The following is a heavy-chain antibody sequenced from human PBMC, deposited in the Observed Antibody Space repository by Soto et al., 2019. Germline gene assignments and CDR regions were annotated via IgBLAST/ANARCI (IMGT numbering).Heavy chain of an antibody. CDR2: INHSGRT. CDR3: ARGLITGGSYSGGCYYFDH. V-gene: IGHV4-34*01. J-gene: IGHJ4*02. D-gene: IGHD2-15*01. CDR1: GGSFSGYI. Sequence: QVQLQQWGAGLLKPSETLSLTCAVHGGSFSGYIWTWIRQPPGKGLQWIGQINHSGRTYYNPSLKSRVTTSLYPSNDQFSLELDSVTAAATAVYYCARGLITGGSYSGGCYYFDHWGQGTPVTGSS.